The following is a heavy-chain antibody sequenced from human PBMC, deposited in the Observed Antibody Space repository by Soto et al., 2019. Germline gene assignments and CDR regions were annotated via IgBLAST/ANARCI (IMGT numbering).Heavy chain of an antibody. Sequence: SETLSLTCTVSGASISSYYWNWIRQPPGKGLEWIGNMHYSGTTNYNPSLKSRVTISVDTSKNQFSVKLSSVTAADTAVYYCSAGNDYWGQGTLVTVSS. J-gene: IGHJ4*02. V-gene: IGHV4-59*01. D-gene: IGHD6-13*01. CDR2: MHYSGTT. CDR1: GASISSYY. CDR3: SAGNDY.